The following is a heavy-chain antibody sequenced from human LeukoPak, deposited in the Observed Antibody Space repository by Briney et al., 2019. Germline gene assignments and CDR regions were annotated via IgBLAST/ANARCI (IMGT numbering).Heavy chain of an antibody. CDR3: ARGLVPLYYFDY. D-gene: IGHD4-23*01. CDR1: GGFISSGGYS. CDR2: IYHSGST. J-gene: IGHJ4*02. Sequence: SETLSLTCAVSGGFISSGGYSWSWIRQPPGKGLEWIGYIYHSGSTYYNPSLKSRVTISVDRSKNQFSLKLSSVTAADTAVYYCARGLVPLYYFDYWGQGTLVTVSS. V-gene: IGHV4-30-2*01.